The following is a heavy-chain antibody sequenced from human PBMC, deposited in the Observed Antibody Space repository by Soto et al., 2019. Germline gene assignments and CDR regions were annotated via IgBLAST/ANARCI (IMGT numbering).Heavy chain of an antibody. J-gene: IGHJ3*02. Sequence: EVQLLESGGGLVQPGGSLRLSCAASGFTFSSYAMSWVRQAPGKGLEWVSAISGSGGTTYYADSVKGRFTFSRDNSKNTLYQQMNRLRAEYTAVYYCAKTANGWFSAFDIWGQGTMVTVSS. D-gene: IGHD6-19*01. V-gene: IGHV3-23*01. CDR1: GFTFSSYA. CDR2: ISGSGGTT. CDR3: AKTANGWFSAFDI.